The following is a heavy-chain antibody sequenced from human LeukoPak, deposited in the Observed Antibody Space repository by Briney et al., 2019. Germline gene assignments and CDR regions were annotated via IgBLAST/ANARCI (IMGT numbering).Heavy chain of an antibody. CDR3: ARDRYCSGGSCYSTYYYYYMDV. V-gene: IGHV4-4*07. D-gene: IGHD2-15*01. Sequence: SETLSLTRTVSGGSISSYYWSWIRQPAGKGLEWIGRIYTSGSTNYNPSLKSRVTMSVDTSKNQFSLKLSSVTAADTAVYYCARDRYCSGGSCYSTYYYYYMDVWGKGTTVTVSS. CDR2: IYTSGST. CDR1: GGSISSYY. J-gene: IGHJ6*03.